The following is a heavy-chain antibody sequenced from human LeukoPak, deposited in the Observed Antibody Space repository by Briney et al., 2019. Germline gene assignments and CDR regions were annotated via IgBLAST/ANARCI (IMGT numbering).Heavy chain of an antibody. Sequence: SWETLTLTCAVCGGTFSGYYLNWIRQPPGKGLEWVGYINQSGSTNYNPSLKSRVTISLDTSKKPFSLNLSTVTAADTAVYYCARVVAVPGGFQHWGQGTLVTVSS. CDR2: INQSGST. CDR3: ARVVAVPGGFQH. D-gene: IGHD2-15*01. V-gene: IGHV4-34*01. J-gene: IGHJ1*01. CDR1: GGTFSGYY.